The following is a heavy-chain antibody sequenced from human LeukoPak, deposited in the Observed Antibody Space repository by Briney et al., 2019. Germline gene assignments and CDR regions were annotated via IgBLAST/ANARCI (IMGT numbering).Heavy chain of an antibody. J-gene: IGHJ4*02. V-gene: IGHV3-11*06. Sequence: GGSLRLSCAASGFTFSDYYMSWIRQAPGKGLEWVSYISSSSRYTNYADSVKGRFTISRDNAKNSLYLQMNSLRAEDTAVYYCAREAAGGSWSYGRPDFWGQGTLVTVSS. D-gene: IGHD3-10*01. CDR3: AREAAGGSWSYGRPDF. CDR1: GFTFSDYY. CDR2: ISSSSRYT.